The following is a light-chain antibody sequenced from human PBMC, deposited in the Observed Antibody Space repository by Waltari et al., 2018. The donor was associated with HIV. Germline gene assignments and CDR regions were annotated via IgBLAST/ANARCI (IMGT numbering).Light chain of an antibody. J-gene: IGLJ2*01. CDR1: RSNIGTHE. CDR3: QSSDSTLSGSV. Sequence: QSVLTQPPSVSGAPGQRVTLSCTGSRSNIGTHEVHWYQQLPGTAPRLLIYKTNRRPSGVPDRFSGSKSGTSASLAINGLQAEDEADYYCQSSDSTLSGSVFGGGTKLTVL. CDR2: KTN. V-gene: IGLV1-40*01.